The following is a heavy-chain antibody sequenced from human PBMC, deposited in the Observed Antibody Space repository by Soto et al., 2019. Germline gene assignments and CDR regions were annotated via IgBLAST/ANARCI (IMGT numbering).Heavy chain of an antibody. Sequence: PSETLSLTCTVSGGSISSSNWWSWVRQPPGKGLEWIGEIYHSGSTNYNPSLKSRVTMSVDTPKNQFSLKLSSVTAADTAVYYCARRGYGPGFPYYYGMDVWGQGTTVT. V-gene: IGHV4-4*02. J-gene: IGHJ6*02. CDR2: IYHSGST. CDR3: ARRGYGPGFPYYYGMDV. D-gene: IGHD3-10*01. CDR1: GGSISSSNW.